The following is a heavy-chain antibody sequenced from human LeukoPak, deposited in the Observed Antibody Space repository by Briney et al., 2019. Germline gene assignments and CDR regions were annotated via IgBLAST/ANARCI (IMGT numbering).Heavy chain of an antibody. J-gene: IGHJ4*02. D-gene: IGHD3-16*01. V-gene: IGHV4-30-2*01. CDR3: ARFRGRGLPDY. Sequence: NTSETLSLTCAVSGGSISSGGYSWRWIRQPPGKGLEWIGYIYHSGSTYYNPSLKSRVTISVDRSKNQFSLKLSSVTAADTAVYYCARFRGRGLPDYWGQGTLVTVSS. CDR1: GGSISSGGYS. CDR2: IYHSGST.